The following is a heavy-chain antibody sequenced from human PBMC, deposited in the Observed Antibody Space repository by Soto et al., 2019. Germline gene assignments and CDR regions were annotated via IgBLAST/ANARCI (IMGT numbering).Heavy chain of an antibody. CDR3: ARVDYYGSGSYRYYYYYGMDV. CDR1: GGSFSGYY. Sequence: TSETLSLTCAVYGGSFSGYYWSWIRQPPGKGLEWIGEINHSGSTNYNPSLKSRVTISVDTSKNQFSLKLSSVTAADTAVYYCARVDYYGSGSYRYYYYYGMDVWGQGTTVTVSS. D-gene: IGHD3-10*01. V-gene: IGHV4-34*01. CDR2: INHSGST. J-gene: IGHJ6*02.